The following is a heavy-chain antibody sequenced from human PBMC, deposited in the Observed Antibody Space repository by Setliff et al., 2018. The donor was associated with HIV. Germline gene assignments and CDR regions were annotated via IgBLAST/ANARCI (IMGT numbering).Heavy chain of an antibody. D-gene: IGHD1-26*01. Sequence: PSETLSLTCAVYGGSFSGYFWSWIRQPPGKGLEWIGEINHSGTTNYSPSLKSRVAISVDTPKNQFSLKVTSVTAADTATYYCARRIVGEFDYWGQGNLVTVSS. CDR3: ARRIVGEFDY. J-gene: IGHJ4*02. CDR1: GGSFSGYF. V-gene: IGHV4-34*01. CDR2: INHSGTT.